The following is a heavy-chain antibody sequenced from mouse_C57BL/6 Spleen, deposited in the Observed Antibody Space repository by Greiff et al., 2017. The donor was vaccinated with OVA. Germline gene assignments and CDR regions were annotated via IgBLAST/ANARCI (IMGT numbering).Heavy chain of an antibody. V-gene: IGHV2-2*01. CDR1: GFSLTSYG. J-gene: IGHJ4*01. Sequence: VKLKQSGPGLVQPSQSLSITCTVSGFSLTSYGVHWVRQSPGKGLEWLGVIWSGGSTDYNAAFISRLSISKDNSKSQVFFKMNSLQADDTAIYYCAIYYYGSSPYAMDYWGQGTSVTVSS. CDR3: AIYYYGSSPYAMDY. D-gene: IGHD1-1*01. CDR2: IWSGGST.